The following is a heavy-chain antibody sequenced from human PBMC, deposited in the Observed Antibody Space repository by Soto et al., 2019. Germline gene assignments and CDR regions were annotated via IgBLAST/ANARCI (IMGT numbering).Heavy chain of an antibody. CDR1: GGSISSGGYY. CDR3: AREDYYDSRGYLRPTNWFDP. V-gene: IGHV4-31*03. D-gene: IGHD3-22*01. J-gene: IGHJ5*02. Sequence: QVQLQESGPGLVKPSQTLSLTCTVSGGSISSGGYYWSWIRQHPGKGLEWIGYIYYSGSTYYNPSLKSRFTISVDTAKNQFSLKLSSVTAADTAVYYCAREDYYDSRGYLRPTNWFDPWGQGTLVTVSS. CDR2: IYYSGST.